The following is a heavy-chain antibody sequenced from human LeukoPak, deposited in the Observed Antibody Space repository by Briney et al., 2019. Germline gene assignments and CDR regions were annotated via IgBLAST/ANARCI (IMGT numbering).Heavy chain of an antibody. D-gene: IGHD6-13*01. J-gene: IGHJ4*02. CDR3: ARGIAAAGTGLFN. CDR1: GFTVSSNY. CDR2: IYSDGTT. V-gene: IGHV3-53*01. Sequence: GGSLRLSCTVSGFTVSSNYMTWVRQAPGKGLEWVSVIYSDGTTYSADSAKGRFTISRDNSKNILYLQINSLRAEDTAVYYCARGIAAAGTGLFNWGQGTLLTVSS.